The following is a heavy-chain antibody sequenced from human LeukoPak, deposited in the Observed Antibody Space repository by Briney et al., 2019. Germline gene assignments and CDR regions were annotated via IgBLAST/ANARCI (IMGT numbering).Heavy chain of an antibody. CDR1: GYTFTGYY. V-gene: IGHV1-2*02. CDR3: ARGTEYYYGSGTSSGGYQH. Sequence: ASVKVSCKASGYTFTGYYMHWVRQAPGQGLEWMGWINPNSGGTNYAQKFQGRVTMTRDTSISTAYMELSRLRSEDTAVYYCARGTEYYYGSGTSSGGYQHWGQGTLVTVSS. D-gene: IGHD3-10*01. J-gene: IGHJ1*01. CDR2: INPNSGGT.